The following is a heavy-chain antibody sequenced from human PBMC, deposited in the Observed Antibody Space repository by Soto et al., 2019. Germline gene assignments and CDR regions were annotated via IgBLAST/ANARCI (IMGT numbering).Heavy chain of an antibody. CDR3: ARGYYHDTSGPSSDEFDT. V-gene: IGHV3-7*04. J-gene: IGHJ3*02. D-gene: IGHD3-22*01. CDR2: IKPDGSEK. CDR1: GFTFSNYW. Sequence: GGSLRLSCAASGFTFSNYWMSWVRQVPGKGLEWVANIKPDGSEKWYVDSVKGRFTISRDNVKKSLYLQMINLRAEDTAMYYCARGYYHDTSGPSSDEFDTWGQGTMLTISS.